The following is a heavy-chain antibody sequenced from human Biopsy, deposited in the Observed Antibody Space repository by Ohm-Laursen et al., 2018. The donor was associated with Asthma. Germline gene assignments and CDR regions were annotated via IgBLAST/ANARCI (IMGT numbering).Heavy chain of an antibody. CDR2: ISSLSRYK. CDR3: ARDFTIGSGSPFHF. V-gene: IGHV3-21*01. J-gene: IGHJ4*01. D-gene: IGHD3-10*01. CDR1: GFDFSGYT. Sequence: SLRLSCAAPGFDFSGYTMNWVRQAPGKGLEWVSSISSLSRYKYYSDSLRGRVTISRDNAKSSLHLQMSSLRAEDTAVYFCARDFTIGSGSPFHFWGPGTLVTVSS.